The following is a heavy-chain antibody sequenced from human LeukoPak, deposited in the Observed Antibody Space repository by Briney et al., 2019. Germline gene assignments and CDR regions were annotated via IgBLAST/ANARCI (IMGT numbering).Heavy chain of an antibody. CDR1: GFIFSSYG. D-gene: IGHD3-3*01. J-gene: IGHJ6*03. CDR3: ARGRFYRGYYMDV. CDR2: IRYDGSNK. Sequence: GGSLRLSCAASGFIFSSYGMHWVRQAPGKGLEWVAFIRYDGSNKYYADSVKGRFTISRDNAKNSLYLQMNSLRAEDTAVYYCARGRFYRGYYMDVWGKGTTVTVSS. V-gene: IGHV3-30*02.